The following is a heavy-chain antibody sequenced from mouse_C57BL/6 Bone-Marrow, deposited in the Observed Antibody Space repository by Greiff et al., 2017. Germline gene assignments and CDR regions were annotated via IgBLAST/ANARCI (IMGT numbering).Heavy chain of an antibody. Sequence: VQLQQSGAELVKPGASVKLSCTASGFNIKDYYMHWVKQRTEQGLEWIGRIDPEDGVTKYAPKFQGKATITADTSSNTAYLQLSSLTSEDTAVYYCALSIYYYGSSPFDYWGQGTTLTVSS. CDR3: ALSIYYYGSSPFDY. J-gene: IGHJ2*01. V-gene: IGHV14-2*01. CDR1: GFNIKDYY. D-gene: IGHD1-1*01. CDR2: IDPEDGVT.